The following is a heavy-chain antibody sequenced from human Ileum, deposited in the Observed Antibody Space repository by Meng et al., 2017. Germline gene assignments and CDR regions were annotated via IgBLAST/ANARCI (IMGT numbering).Heavy chain of an antibody. CDR3: ARGRWRSSH. J-gene: IGHJ4*02. CDR2: ISGSGSSV. CDR1: GFTFSDYY. Sequence: GESLKISCAASGFTFSDYYMSWIRQAPGKGLEWVSHISGSGSSVYYADSVKGRFTISRDNAKNSLYLQMNSLRAEDTAVYYCARGRWRSSHWGQGTLVTVSS. D-gene: IGHD5-24*01. V-gene: IGHV3-11*01.